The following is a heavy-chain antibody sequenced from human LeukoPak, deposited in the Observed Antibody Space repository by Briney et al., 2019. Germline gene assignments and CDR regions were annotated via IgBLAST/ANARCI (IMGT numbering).Heavy chain of an antibody. V-gene: IGHV3-23*01. CDR3: AKDSRSSSWEAYYYYYYGMDV. CDR2: ISGSGGST. J-gene: IGHJ6*02. CDR1: GFTFSSYA. Sequence: GGSLRLSCAASGFTFSSYAMSWVRQAPGKGLERVSAISGSGGSTYYADSVKGRFTISRDNSKNTLYLQMNSLRAEDTAVYYCAKDSRSSSWEAYYYYYYGMDVWGQGTTVTVSS. D-gene: IGHD6-13*01.